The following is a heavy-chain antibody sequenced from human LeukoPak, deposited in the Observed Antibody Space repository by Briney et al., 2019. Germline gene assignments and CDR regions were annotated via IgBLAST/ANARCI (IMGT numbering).Heavy chain of an antibody. CDR3: ARQGSSWYLHYYYYGMDV. Sequence: GESLKISCRASGFTFTAYWIGWVRQMPGKGLEWMGIIYPGDSDTRYSPSFQGQVTISADKSISTAYLQWSSLKASDTAMYYCARQGSSWYLHYYYYGMDVWGQGATVTVSS. CDR2: IYPGDSDT. V-gene: IGHV5-51*01. D-gene: IGHD6-13*01. J-gene: IGHJ6*02. CDR1: GFTFTAYW.